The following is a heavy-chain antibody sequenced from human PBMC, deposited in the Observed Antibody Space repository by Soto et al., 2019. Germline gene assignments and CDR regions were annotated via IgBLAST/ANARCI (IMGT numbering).Heavy chain of an antibody. CDR3: ARAGHYYDSSGSHFDY. D-gene: IGHD3-22*01. CDR2: IYTSGST. V-gene: IGHV4-4*07. J-gene: IGHJ4*02. Sequence: SETLSLTCTVSGGSISSYYWSWIRQPAGKGLEWIGRIYTSGSTNYNPSLKGRVTMSVDTSKNQFSLKLSSVTAADTAVYYCARAGHYYDSSGSHFDYWGQGTLVTVSS. CDR1: GGSISSYY.